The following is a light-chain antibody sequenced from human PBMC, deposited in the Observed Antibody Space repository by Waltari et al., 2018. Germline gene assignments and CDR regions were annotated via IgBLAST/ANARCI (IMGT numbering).Light chain of an antibody. CDR3: QSFESGLSGVYV. J-gene: IGLJ1*01. Sequence: QSVLTQPPSVSGAPGQRVSISCTGSTSNIGAGHDVHWYQQLPGTAPKVLIFGNSNRPSGGPDRFSGSKSGTSAPLAIVGLQAEDEADYYGQSFESGLSGVYVFGTGTKVTVL. V-gene: IGLV1-40*01. CDR2: GNS. CDR1: TSNIGAGHD.